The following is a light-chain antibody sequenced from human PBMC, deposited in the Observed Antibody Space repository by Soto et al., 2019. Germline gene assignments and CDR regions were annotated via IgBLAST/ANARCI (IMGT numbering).Light chain of an antibody. Sequence: IQITQSPSTLSASVGARVTMTCRASQSVSNWLAWYQQKPGKAPKLLIYDASTMEDGVSSRFSGSGSGTEFTLSISSLQPDDYATYYCQQYTTYWTFGQGTKVEIK. CDR3: QQYTTYWT. CDR2: DAS. V-gene: IGKV1-5*01. J-gene: IGKJ1*01. CDR1: QSVSNW.